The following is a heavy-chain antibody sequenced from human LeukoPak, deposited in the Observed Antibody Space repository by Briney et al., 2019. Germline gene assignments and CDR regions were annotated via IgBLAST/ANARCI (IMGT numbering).Heavy chain of an antibody. J-gene: IGHJ4*02. V-gene: IGHV4-39*01. D-gene: IGHD2-15*01. CDR3: ATRYCSGGSCYAVDY. Sequence: PSETLSLTCTVSGGSISSSSYYWGWMRQPPGMGLEWIGSIYYSGSTYYNPSPKSRVTISVDTSKNQFSLKLSSVTAADTAVYYCATRYCSGGSCYAVDYWGQGTLVTVSS. CDR1: GGSISSSSYY. CDR2: IYYSGST.